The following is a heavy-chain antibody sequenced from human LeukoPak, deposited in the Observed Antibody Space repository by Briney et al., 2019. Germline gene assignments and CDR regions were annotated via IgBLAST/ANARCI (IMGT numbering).Heavy chain of an antibody. Sequence: ASVKVSCKASGYTFTGYYMHWVRQASGQGLEWMGWINPNSGGTNYAQKFQGRVTMTRDTSISTAYMELSRLRSDDTAVYYCARHISGDDGNWFDPWGQGTLVIVSS. CDR3: ARHISGDDGNWFDP. D-gene: IGHD4-17*01. J-gene: IGHJ5*02. CDR2: INPNSGGT. CDR1: GYTFTGYY. V-gene: IGHV1-2*02.